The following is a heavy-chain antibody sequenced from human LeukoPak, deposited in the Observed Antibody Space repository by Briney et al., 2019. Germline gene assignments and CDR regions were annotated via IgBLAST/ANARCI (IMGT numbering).Heavy chain of an antibody. CDR2: ITRSGDNT. CDR3: VRGSSANYDT. V-gene: IGHV3-23*01. Sequence: SGRSVRLSCAASGFAFNTYAMCWVRQAPGKGLQWVSSITRSGDNTYYADSVKGRFTISRDNTKNTLHLQVNSLRAEDTAVYYCVRGSSANYDTWGQGTLVTVSS. D-gene: IGHD4/OR15-4a*01. CDR1: GFAFNTYA. J-gene: IGHJ5*02.